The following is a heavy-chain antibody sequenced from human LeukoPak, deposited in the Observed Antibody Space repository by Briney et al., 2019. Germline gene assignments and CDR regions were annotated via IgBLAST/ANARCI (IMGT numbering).Heavy chain of an antibody. CDR3: ARSRGYYFDY. CDR1: GFIFSTYS. V-gene: IGHV3-74*01. Sequence: PGGSLRLSCTASGFIFSTYSMIWVRQAPGKGLVWVSRINNDGSSTTYADSVKGRFTISRDNAKNTLYLQMNSLRVEDTAVYYCARSRGYYFDYWGQGILVTVSS. CDR2: INNDGSST. J-gene: IGHJ4*02.